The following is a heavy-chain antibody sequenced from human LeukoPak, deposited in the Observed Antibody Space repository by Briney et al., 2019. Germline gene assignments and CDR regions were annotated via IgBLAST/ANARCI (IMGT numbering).Heavy chain of an antibody. CDR3: AITPTYYDILTGYYEYGMDV. V-gene: IGHV1-2*06. J-gene: IGHJ6*02. D-gene: IGHD3-9*01. CDR1: GYTFTGYY. Sequence: GASVKVSCKASGYTFTGYYMHWVRQAPGQGLEWMGRINPNSGGTNYAQKFQGRVTMTRDTSISTAYMGLSRLRSDDTAVYYCAITPTYYDILTGYYEYGMDVWGQGTTVTVSS. CDR2: INPNSGGT.